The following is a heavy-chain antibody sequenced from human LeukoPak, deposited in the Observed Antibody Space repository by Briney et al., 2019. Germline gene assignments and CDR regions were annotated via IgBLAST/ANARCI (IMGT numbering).Heavy chain of an antibody. Sequence: GASVKVSCKASGYRFTSNAIHWVRQAPGQRLEWMGWINAGNGNTKYSQKFQGRVTITRDTSASTAYMELSSLRSEDTAVYYCASGGRDSSGYFDYWGQGTLVTVSS. CDR3: ASGGRDSSGYFDY. D-gene: IGHD3-22*01. J-gene: IGHJ4*02. CDR2: INAGNGNT. V-gene: IGHV1-3*01. CDR1: GYRFTSNA.